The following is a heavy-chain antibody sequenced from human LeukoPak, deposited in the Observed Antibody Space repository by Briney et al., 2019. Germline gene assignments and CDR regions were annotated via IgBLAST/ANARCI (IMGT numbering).Heavy chain of an antibody. J-gene: IGHJ5*02. D-gene: IGHD5-18*01. CDR1: GGSFSGYY. CDR3: ARGGYSYGRGSFDP. CDR2: INHSGST. V-gene: IGHV4-34*01. Sequence: SETLCLTCAVYGGSFSGYYWSRIRQPPGKGLEWIGEINHSGSTNYNPSLKSRVTISVDTSKNQFSLKLSSVTAADTAVFYCARGGYSYGRGSFDPWGQGTLVTVSS.